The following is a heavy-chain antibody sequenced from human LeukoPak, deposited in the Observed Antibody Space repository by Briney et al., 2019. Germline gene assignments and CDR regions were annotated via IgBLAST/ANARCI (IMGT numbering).Heavy chain of an antibody. CDR1: GGSVSSGSYY. V-gene: IGHV4-61*01. J-gene: IGHJ4*02. D-gene: IGHD3-22*01. CDR2: IYYSGST. CDR3: ATERSSGYYYAGY. Sequence: SETLSLTCTVSGGSVSSGSYYWSWIRQPPGKGLEWIGYIYYSGSTNYNPSLKSRVTISVDTSKNQFSLKLSSVTAADTAVYYCATERSSGYYYAGYWGQGTLVTVSS.